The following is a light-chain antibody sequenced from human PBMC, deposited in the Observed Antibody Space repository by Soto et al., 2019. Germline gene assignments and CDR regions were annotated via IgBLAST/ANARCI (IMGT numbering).Light chain of an antibody. CDR1: QSISSW. CDR2: DVS. J-gene: IGKJ1*01. V-gene: IGKV1-5*01. CDR3: QHYISYPWT. Sequence: DIQMTQSPSTLSASVGDRVTITCRASQSISSWLAWYQQKPGKAPKLLMYDVSSLERGVPSRFSGSGSGTEFTLTISSLQPDDFATYYCQHYISYPWTFGQGTKVDIK.